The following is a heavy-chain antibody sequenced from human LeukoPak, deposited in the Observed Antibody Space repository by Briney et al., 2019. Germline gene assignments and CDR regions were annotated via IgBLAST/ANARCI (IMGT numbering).Heavy chain of an antibody. D-gene: IGHD3-10*01. Sequence: GGSLRLSCGASGFTFSTYAMQWVRQAPGKGLDWVAVISYDGSNKYYADSVKGRFTISRDNSKNTLYLQMNSLRAEDTAVFYCAKDRVESGTMVRGVILYYYGMDVWGQGTTVTVSS. J-gene: IGHJ6*02. CDR1: GFTFSTYA. CDR3: AKDRVESGTMVRGVILYYYGMDV. V-gene: IGHV3-30-3*01. CDR2: ISYDGSNK.